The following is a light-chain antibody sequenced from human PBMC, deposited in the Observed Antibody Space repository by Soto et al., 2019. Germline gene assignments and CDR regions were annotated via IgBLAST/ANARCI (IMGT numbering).Light chain of an antibody. CDR3: QQYGSSPVT. J-gene: IGKJ1*01. CDR2: GAS. V-gene: IGKV3-20*01. Sequence: EIVLTQSPGTLSLSPGERATLSCRASQSVSSSYLAWYQQKPGQAPRLLIYGASCRATGIPDMFSGSGSGTDFTLTISSLEPEGFAVYCCQQYGSSPVTFGQGTKVEIK. CDR1: QSVSSSY.